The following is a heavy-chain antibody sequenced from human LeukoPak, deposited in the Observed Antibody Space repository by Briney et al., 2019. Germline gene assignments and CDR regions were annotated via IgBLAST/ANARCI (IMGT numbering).Heavy chain of an antibody. V-gene: IGHV3-30*03. CDR2: ISYDGSNK. CDR3: ASPPLGYCSGGSCYPGYWYFDL. J-gene: IGHJ2*01. Sequence: GGSLRLSCAASGFTFSSYGIHWVRQAPGKGLEWVAVISYDGSNKYYADSVKGRFTISRDNSKNTLYLQMNSLRAEDRAVYYCASPPLGYCSGGSCYPGYWYFDLWGRGTLVTVSS. D-gene: IGHD2-15*01. CDR1: GFTFSSYG.